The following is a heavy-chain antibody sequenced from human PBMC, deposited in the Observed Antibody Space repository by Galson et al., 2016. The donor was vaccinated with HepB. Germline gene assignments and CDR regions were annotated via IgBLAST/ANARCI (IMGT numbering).Heavy chain of an antibody. V-gene: IGHV4-61*09. CDR1: GGSISSGSYY. CDR3: ARATRGDYCTGILCYLDY. CDR2: IYTSGST. D-gene: IGHD2-8*02. Sequence: TLSLTCPVSGGSISSGSYYWSWIRQPAGKGLEWIGHIYTSGSTNYNPSLKTRVTISVDTSKNQFSLKLSSLTAADTAVYYCARATRGDYCTGILCYLDYWGQGTLVTVSS. J-gene: IGHJ4*02.